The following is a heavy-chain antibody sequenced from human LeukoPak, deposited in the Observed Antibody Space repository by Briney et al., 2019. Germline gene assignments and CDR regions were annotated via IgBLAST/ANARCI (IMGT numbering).Heavy chain of an antibody. Sequence: GGSLRLSCVASKFTFSKSGTHWVRQAPGKGLEWLAFIWYDGSNQDYADTVKGRFTISRDNSKSTVYLQMNSLRAEDTAVYYCARDRQSGSYFDYWGQGTLVTVSS. CDR3: ARDRQSGSYFDY. CDR2: IWYDGSNQ. J-gene: IGHJ4*02. V-gene: IGHV3-33*01. CDR1: KFTFSKSG. D-gene: IGHD1-26*01.